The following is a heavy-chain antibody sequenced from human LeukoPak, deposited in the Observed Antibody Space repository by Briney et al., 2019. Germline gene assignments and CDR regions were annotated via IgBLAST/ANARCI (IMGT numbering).Heavy chain of an antibody. D-gene: IGHD6-13*01. CDR2: ISGGGGST. V-gene: IGHV3-23*01. J-gene: IGHJ4*02. Sequence: PAGASLRLSCAASGFSFRSNAMSWARHAPGKGLGWVSAISGGGGSTYYADSVKVRFTSSRDNSKNTLYLQMNSLTAEDTAVYYCAKGSRAAAAIWGYYFDYWGQGTLVTVSS. CDR3: AKGSRAAAAIWGYYFDY. CDR1: GFSFRSNA.